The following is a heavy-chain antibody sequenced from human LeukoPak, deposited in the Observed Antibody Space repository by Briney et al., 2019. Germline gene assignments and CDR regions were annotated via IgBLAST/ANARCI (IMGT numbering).Heavy chain of an antibody. CDR2: IKSKNVGGTT. CDR1: GFTFNNAW. Sequence: GGSLRLSCAASGFTFNNAWMNWVRQAPGKGLEWVGRIKSKNVGGTTDYAAPVKCRFTISRDDSKNTVYLQMNSLKIEDTAVYYCTSHAAFDPWGQGTLVTVSS. V-gene: IGHV3-15*01. CDR3: TSHAAFDP. J-gene: IGHJ5*02.